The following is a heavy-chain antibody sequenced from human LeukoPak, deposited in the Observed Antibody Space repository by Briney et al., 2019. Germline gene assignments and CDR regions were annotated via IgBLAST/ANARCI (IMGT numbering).Heavy chain of an antibody. Sequence: ASVTVSCKASGYTFTSYGISWVRQAPGQGLEWMGWINPNSGGTNYAQKFQGWVTMTRDTSISTAYMELSRLRSDDTAVYYCARAAGTGPRAEYFQHWGQGTLVTVSS. CDR2: INPNSGGT. D-gene: IGHD6-13*01. V-gene: IGHV1-2*04. CDR3: ARAAGTGPRAEYFQH. J-gene: IGHJ1*01. CDR1: GYTFTSYG.